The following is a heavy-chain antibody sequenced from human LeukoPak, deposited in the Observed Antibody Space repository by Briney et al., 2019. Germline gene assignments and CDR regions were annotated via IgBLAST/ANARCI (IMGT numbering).Heavy chain of an antibody. CDR1: GGSISGFF. J-gene: IGHJ4*02. CDR2: IYDSGST. CDR3: ARVYGDYVDY. Sequence: PSETLSLTCTVSGGSISGFFWSWIRQPPGKGLDWIGYIYDSGSTNYNPSLKSRVTISVDTSKKQFSLKLSSVTAADTAVYFCARVYGDYVDYWGQGTLVTVSS. V-gene: IGHV4-59*01. D-gene: IGHD4-17*01.